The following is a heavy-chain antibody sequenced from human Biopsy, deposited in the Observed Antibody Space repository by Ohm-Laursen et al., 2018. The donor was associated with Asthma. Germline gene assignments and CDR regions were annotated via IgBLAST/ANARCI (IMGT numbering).Heavy chain of an antibody. CDR1: GFTFGDYW. CDR2: IKHDGSEK. V-gene: IGHV3-7*01. J-gene: IGHJ1*01. CDR3: ARTFHFWSPYHAEHYQL. Sequence: LSLTCAASGFTFGDYWMSWVRQVRGKGLEWVANIKHDGSEKNHVDSLKGRFTISRDNAKNSLYLQMNSLRAEDTAVYYCARTFHFWSPYHAEHYQLWGQGTLVTVSS. D-gene: IGHD3-3*02.